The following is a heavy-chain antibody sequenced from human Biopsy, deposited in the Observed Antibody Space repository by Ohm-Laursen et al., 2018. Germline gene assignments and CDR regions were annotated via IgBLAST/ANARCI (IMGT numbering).Heavy chain of an antibody. V-gene: IGHV4-59*01. J-gene: IGHJ3*01. CDR3: ARLYRLDDYWNDDPPDAFDV. CDR1: GGSISSDY. D-gene: IGHD3-3*01. Sequence: GTLSLTCTVSGGSISSDYWSWIRQSPGKGLEWIGYTSNRGSTNYNPSLRGRVTISVDTSKSQFSLKLSSLTAADTAVFFCARLYRLDDYWNDDPPDAFDVWGQGTVVTVSS. CDR2: TSNRGST.